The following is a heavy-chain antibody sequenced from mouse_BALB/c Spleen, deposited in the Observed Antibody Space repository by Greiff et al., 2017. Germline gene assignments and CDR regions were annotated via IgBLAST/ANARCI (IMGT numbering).Heavy chain of an antibody. J-gene: IGHJ2*01. CDR3: ARDQSYYGYPYFDY. D-gene: IGHD1-2*01. CDR1: GFSLTSYG. Sequence: VHLVESGPGLVAPSQSLSITCTVSGFSLTSYGVHWVRQPPGKGLEWLGVIWAGGSTNYNSALMSRLSISKDNSKSQVFLKMNSLQTDDTAMYYCARDQSYYGYPYFDYWGQGTTLTVSS. V-gene: IGHV2-9*02. CDR2: IWAGGST.